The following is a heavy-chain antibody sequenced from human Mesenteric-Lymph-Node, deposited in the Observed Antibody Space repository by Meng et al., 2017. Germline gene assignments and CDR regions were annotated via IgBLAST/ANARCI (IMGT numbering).Heavy chain of an antibody. CDR2: IYYSGST. V-gene: IGHV4-39*01. Sequence: QVRLQDSGPGLVKPSQTPSLPRTVSGGSISSSRHYWGWIRQPPGKGLEWIGSIYYSGSTYYNPSLRSRVTMSLDTSKNQFSLKLSSVTATDTAVYYCARHDGGYGDYFDHWGQGTLVTVSS. CDR3: ARHDGGYGDYFDH. D-gene: IGHD5-12*01. CDR1: GGSISSSRHY. J-gene: IGHJ4*02.